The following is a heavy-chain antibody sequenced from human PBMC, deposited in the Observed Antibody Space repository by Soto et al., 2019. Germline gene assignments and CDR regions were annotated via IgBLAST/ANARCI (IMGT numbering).Heavy chain of an antibody. Sequence: QVQLQESGPGLVKPSQTLSLTCTVSGGSISSGGYYWSWIRQHPGKGLEWIGYIYYSGSTYYNPSLKSRVTISVDTSKNQFSLKLSSVTAADTAVYYCARAHFNYDYIWGSYRSIHSFDYWGQGTLVTVSS. CDR1: GGSISSGGYY. CDR2: IYYSGST. D-gene: IGHD3-16*02. CDR3: ARAHFNYDYIWGSYRSIHSFDY. J-gene: IGHJ4*02. V-gene: IGHV4-31*03.